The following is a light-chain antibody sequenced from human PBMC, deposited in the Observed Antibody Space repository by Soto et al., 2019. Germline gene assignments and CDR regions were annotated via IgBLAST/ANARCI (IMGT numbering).Light chain of an antibody. J-gene: IGKJ3*01. Sequence: DIQLTQSPASVSAAVGDRINISCRASQPIKTWLAGYQQKPGKGPKLLIYTASTLETGVPSRFSGSGSGTGFTLTISSLQPEDAASYSCQQAASFPFTFGPGAKV. V-gene: IGKV1-12*02. CDR1: QPIKTW. CDR2: TAS. CDR3: QQAASFPFT.